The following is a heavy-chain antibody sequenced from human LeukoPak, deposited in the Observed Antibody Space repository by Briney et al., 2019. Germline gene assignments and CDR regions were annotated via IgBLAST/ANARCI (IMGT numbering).Heavy chain of an antibody. V-gene: IGHV4-61*01. CDR3: ARDVQRWLDLQYYYHGMDV. D-gene: IGHD6-19*01. Sequence: SETLSLTCTVSGGSVSSINYYWSWIRQPPGKGLEWIGYVCHSGSTNYNPSLKSRVTISVDTSRNQFSLRLSSVTAAAAAVYYCARDVQRWLDLQYYYHGMDVWGQGTTVTVS. J-gene: IGHJ6*02. CDR1: GGSVSSINYY. CDR2: VCHSGST.